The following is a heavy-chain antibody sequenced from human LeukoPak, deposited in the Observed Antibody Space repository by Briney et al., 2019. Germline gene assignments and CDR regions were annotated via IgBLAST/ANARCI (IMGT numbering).Heavy chain of an antibody. CDR2: IYSGGST. D-gene: IGHD5-18*01. CDR1: GFTFSSYG. Sequence: PGGSLRLSCAASGFTFSSYGMHWVRQAPGKGLEWVSVIYSGGSTYYADSVKGRFTISRDNSKNTLYLQMNSLRAEDTAVYYCARDGTANYDYWGQGTLVTVSS. V-gene: IGHV3-66*01. J-gene: IGHJ4*02. CDR3: ARDGTANYDY.